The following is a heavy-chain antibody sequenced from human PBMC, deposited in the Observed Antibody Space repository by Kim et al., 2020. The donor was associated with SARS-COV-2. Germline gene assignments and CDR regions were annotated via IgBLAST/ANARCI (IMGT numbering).Heavy chain of an antibody. CDR1: GFTFSSYG. Sequence: GGSLRLSCAASGFTFSSYGMHWVRQAPGKGLEWVAVISYDGSNKYYADSVKGRFTISRDNSKNTLYLQMNSLRAEDTAVYYCAKDDRIAAAPGRAFDIWGQGTMVTVSS. D-gene: IGHD6-13*01. CDR3: AKDDRIAAAPGRAFDI. V-gene: IGHV3-30*18. J-gene: IGHJ3*02. CDR2: ISYDGSNK.